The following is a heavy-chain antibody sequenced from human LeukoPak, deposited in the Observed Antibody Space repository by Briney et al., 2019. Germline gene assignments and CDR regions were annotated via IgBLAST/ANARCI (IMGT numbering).Heavy chain of an antibody. CDR2: IYTSGST. D-gene: IGHD5-12*01. CDR1: GGSISSYY. CDR3: ASSNWLRDANFDF. J-gene: IGHJ4*02. V-gene: IGHV4-4*07. Sequence: SETLSLTCTVSGGSISSYYWSWIRQPAGKGLEWIGRIYTSGSTNYNPSLKSRVTMSVDTSKNQFSLRLSSVTAMDTAVYYCASSNWLRDANFDFWGQGTLVTVSS.